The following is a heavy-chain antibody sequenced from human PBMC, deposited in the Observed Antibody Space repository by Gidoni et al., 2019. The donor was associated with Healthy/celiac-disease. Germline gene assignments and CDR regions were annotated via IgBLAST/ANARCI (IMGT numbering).Heavy chain of an antibody. CDR3: ARGSRDGYNGQFDY. J-gene: IGHJ4*02. CDR2: IYTSGST. V-gene: IGHV4-61*02. CDR1: GGSISSGSYY. Sequence: QVQLQESCPGLVKPSQTLSLTCTVSGGSISSGSYYWNWIRQPAGKGLEWVGRIYTSGSTNYNPSLKSRVTISVDTSKNQFSLKLSSLTAADTAVYYCARGSRDGYNGQFDYWGQGTLVTVSS. D-gene: IGHD5-12*01.